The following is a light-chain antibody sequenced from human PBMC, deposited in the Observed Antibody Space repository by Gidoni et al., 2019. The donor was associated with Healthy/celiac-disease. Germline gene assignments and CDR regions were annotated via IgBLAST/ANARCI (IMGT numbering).Light chain of an antibody. J-gene: IGKJ5*01. Sequence: DIQMIQSPSSLSASVGDRVTITCQASQDISNYLNWYQQKPGKARKRLIYDASNLETGVPSRFSGSGSGTDFTFTISSLQPEDIATYYCQQYDNRRITFGQGTRLEIK. CDR3: QQYDNRRIT. CDR2: DAS. CDR1: QDISNY. V-gene: IGKV1-33*01.